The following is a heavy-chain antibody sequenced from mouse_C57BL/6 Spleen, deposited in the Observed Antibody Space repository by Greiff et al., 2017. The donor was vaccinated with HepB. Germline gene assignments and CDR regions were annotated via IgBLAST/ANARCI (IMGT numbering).Heavy chain of an antibody. V-gene: IGHV1-82*01. Sequence: QVQLQQSGPELVKPGASVKISCKASGYAFSSSWMNWVKQRPGKGLEWIGRIYPGDGDTNYNGKFKGKATLTADKSSSTAYMQLSSLTSEDSAVYFCAPQGLRRGYYFDYWGQGTTLTVSS. J-gene: IGHJ2*01. CDR3: APQGLRRGYYFDY. CDR2: IYPGDGDT. D-gene: IGHD2-4*01. CDR1: GYAFSSSW.